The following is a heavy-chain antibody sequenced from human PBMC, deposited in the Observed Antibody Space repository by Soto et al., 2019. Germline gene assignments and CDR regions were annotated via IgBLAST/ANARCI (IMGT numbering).Heavy chain of an antibody. V-gene: IGHV3-11*01. CDR1: GFTFSAYY. D-gene: IGHD3-10*01. CDR3: ARRPPASRNYCMDV. J-gene: IGHJ6*02. CDR2: ISSSGSSK. Sequence: PGGSLRLSCRGSGFTFSAYYMGWIRQAPGKGLEWISYISSSGSSKYYADFVKGRFTISRDNAENSVYLEINSLRGEDTAVYYCARRPPASRNYCMDVWGQGTTVTVSS.